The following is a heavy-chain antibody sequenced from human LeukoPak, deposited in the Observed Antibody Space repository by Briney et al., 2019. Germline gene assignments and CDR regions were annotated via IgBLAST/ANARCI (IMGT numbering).Heavy chain of an antibody. Sequence: GESLKISCTGSGYSFTSYWIAWVRQMPGKGLEYMGIIFPGSSDTRYNPSSQGRVTISADTSISTAYLQWSSLKASDTAMYYCARGEAYASSWHGDWGQGTLVTVSS. CDR1: GYSFTSYW. D-gene: IGHD6-13*01. V-gene: IGHV5-51*01. J-gene: IGHJ4*02. CDR2: IFPGSSDT. CDR3: ARGEAYASSWHGD.